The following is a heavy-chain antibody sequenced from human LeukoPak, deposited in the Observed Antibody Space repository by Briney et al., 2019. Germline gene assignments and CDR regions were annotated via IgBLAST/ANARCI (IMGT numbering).Heavy chain of an antibody. D-gene: IGHD6-13*01. J-gene: IGHJ6*02. Sequence: SQTLSLTCAVSGGSISSGGYSWSWIRQPPGKGLEWIGYIYHSGSTYYSPSLKSRVTISVDSSKNHFSLKLSSVTAADTAVYYCARVKQPDYYYGMDVWGQGTTVTVSS. CDR1: GGSISSGGYS. CDR2: IYHSGST. CDR3: ARVKQPDYYYGMDV. V-gene: IGHV4-30-2*01.